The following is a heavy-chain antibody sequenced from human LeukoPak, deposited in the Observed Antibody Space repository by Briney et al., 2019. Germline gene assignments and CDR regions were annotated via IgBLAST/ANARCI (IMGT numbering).Heavy chain of an antibody. D-gene: IGHD2-2*01. J-gene: IGHJ4*02. CDR3: ARDQDYCHSARCYQFDY. CDR1: GYTFTSSD. Sequence: GASVKVSCKTSGYTFTSSDVSWVRQAPGQGLEWMGWISAYHGNANYAQKFTGRVAMTTDTSTSTAYMELRSLRSDDTAVYYCARDQDYCHSARCYQFDYWGQGTLVTVSS. V-gene: IGHV1-18*01. CDR2: ISAYHGNA.